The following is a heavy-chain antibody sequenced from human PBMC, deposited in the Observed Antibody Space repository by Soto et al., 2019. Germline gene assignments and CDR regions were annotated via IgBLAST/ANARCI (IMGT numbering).Heavy chain of an antibody. CDR1: GFTVSSNY. D-gene: IGHD1-26*01. CDR3: ARVFVVGGPTINYYYGMDV. J-gene: IGHJ6*02. Sequence: GGSLRLSCAASGFTVSSNYMSWVRQAPGKGLEWISIIYSAGNTYYADSVKGRFTISRDNSKNTLYLQMNSLGAEDTAVYYCARVFVVGGPTINYYYGMDVWAQGTTVTVS. CDR2: IYSAGNT. V-gene: IGHV3-66*01.